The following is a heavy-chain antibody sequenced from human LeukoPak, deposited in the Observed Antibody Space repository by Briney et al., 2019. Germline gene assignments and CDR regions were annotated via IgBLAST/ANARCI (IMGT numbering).Heavy chain of an antibody. J-gene: IGHJ4*02. Sequence: GGSLRLSCAASGFTVSSNYMSWVRQAPGKGLEWVSVIYSGGSTYYADSVKGRFTISRDNSKNTLYLQMNSLRAEDTAVYYCARNGMSYDFWSGYTSRPNYFDYWGQGTLVTVSS. CDR3: ARNGMSYDFWSGYTSRPNYFDY. D-gene: IGHD3-3*01. CDR1: GFTVSSNY. V-gene: IGHV3-53*01. CDR2: IYSGGST.